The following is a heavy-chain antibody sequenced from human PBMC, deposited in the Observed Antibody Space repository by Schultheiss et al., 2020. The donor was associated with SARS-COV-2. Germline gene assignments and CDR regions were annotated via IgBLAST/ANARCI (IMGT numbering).Heavy chain of an antibody. J-gene: IGHJ4*02. Sequence: GGSLRLSCAASGFTFSSYAMNWVRQAPGKGLEWISYIGSTGSAIYYADSVKGRFTISRDNAKNSLCLQMYSLRDEDTAVYYCARGRVAFDYWGQGTLVTVSS. V-gene: IGHV3-48*02. CDR2: IGSTGSAI. CDR1: GFTFSSYA. CDR3: ARGRVAFDY.